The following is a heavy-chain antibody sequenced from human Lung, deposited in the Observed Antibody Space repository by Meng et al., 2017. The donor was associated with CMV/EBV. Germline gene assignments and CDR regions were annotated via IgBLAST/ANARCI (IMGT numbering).Heavy chain of an antibody. CDR1: GYTFGIFG. Sequence: QVLLVQSGAELQKPGASGKVSCKASGYTFGIFGITWVRQAPGQGLEWVGWISAENGNTNYAQKFQGRVTLTTDTSTKTAYMDLRGLRSDDSAVYYCARAGAAVTTHFDFWGRGTLVTVSS. J-gene: IGHJ4*02. CDR2: ISAENGNT. CDR3: ARAGAAVTTHFDF. D-gene: IGHD4-17*01. V-gene: IGHV1-18*01.